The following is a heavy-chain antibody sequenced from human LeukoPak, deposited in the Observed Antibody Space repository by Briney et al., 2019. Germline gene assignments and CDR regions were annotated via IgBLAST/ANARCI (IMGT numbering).Heavy chain of an antibody. V-gene: IGHV3-23*01. CDR2: ISDGGGRT. D-gene: IGHD6-13*01. J-gene: IGHJ4*02. CDR3: TKNQILHDTRSWYAY. CDR1: GVTFSRYA. Sequence: GGSLRLSCGASGVTFSRYAMSWVRQAPGKGLEWVAGISDGGGRTFYAESVKGGVTITRDNSKNTLYLRMNSLRAEDTAIYYCTKNQILHDTRSWYAYWRQGTLVTVSS.